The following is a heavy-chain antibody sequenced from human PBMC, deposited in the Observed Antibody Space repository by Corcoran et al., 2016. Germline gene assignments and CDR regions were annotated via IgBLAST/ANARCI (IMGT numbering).Heavy chain of an antibody. J-gene: IGHJ4*02. V-gene: IGHV4-38-2*02. Sequence: QVQLQESGPGLVKPSETLSLTCTVSGYSISSGYYWGWLRQPPGKGLEWIGSIYHSGSTYFNPSLQSRVTISVDTSKNKFSLQLRSVTAADTAVYYCARGSSGYGYVSDYWGQGSLVTVSS. CDR1: GYSISSGYY. CDR3: ARGSSGYGYVSDY. CDR2: IYHSGST. D-gene: IGHD3-10*02.